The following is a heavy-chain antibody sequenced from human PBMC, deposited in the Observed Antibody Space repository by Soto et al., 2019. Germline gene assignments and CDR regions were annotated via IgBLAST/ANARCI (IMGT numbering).Heavy chain of an antibody. CDR2: IYTSGIT. CDR3: ARDNVLLWFGELYVLDV. D-gene: IGHD3-10*01. CDR1: GGSISSYY. V-gene: IGHV4-4*07. Sequence: AETLSLTCTVSGGSISSYYWSWIRQPAGKGLEWIGRIYTSGITNYNPSLKSRVTMSVDTSKNQFSLKLSSVTAADTAVYYCARDNVLLWFGELYVLDVWGQGPTVTFSS. J-gene: IGHJ6*02.